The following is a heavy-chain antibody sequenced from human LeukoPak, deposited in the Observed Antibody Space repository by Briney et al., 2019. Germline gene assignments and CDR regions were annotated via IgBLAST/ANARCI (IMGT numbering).Heavy chain of an antibody. CDR2: ISYDGSIK. D-gene: IGHD3/OR15-3a*01. CDR3: ARSVFGDQDCMDCDFKEGVY. V-gene: IGHV3-30*04. CDR1: GFTSSYA. J-gene: IGHJ4*02. Sequence: PGGSRRLSCVASGFTSSYAMHWVRQAPGKGLEWVAVISYDGSIKHVADSVKGRFTISRDNSKNTLYLQMNSLRTDDTAVYYCARSVFGDQDCMDCDFKEGVYWGQGTLITVSS.